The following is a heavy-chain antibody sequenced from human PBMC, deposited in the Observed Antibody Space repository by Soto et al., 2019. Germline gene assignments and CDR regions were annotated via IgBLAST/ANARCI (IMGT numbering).Heavy chain of an antibody. CDR3: ARALTTVTEYYFDY. D-gene: IGHD4-17*01. V-gene: IGHV6-1*01. Sequence: SQTLSLTCVISGDSVSSNSAAWNWIRQSPSRGLEWLGRTYYRTRWYYDYAVSVRSRITVNPDTSKNQFSLQLTSVTPEDTAVYYCARALTTVTEYYFDYWGQGTLVTVSS. CDR2: TYYRTRWYY. CDR1: GDSVSSNSAA. J-gene: IGHJ4*02.